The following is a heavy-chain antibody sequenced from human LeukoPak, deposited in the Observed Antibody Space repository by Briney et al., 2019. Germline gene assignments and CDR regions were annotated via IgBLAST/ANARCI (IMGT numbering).Heavy chain of an antibody. V-gene: IGHV3-7*01. D-gene: IGHD6-19*01. J-gene: IGHJ4*02. CDR2: IKQDGSEK. CDR1: GFTFSDHY. Sequence: PGGSLRLSCAASGFTFSDHYMDWVRQAPGKGLEWVANIKQDGSEKYYVDSVKGRFTISRDNAKNSLYLQMNSLRAEDTAVYYCARDRREWLVHAPFDYWGQGTLVTVSS. CDR3: ARDRREWLVHAPFDY.